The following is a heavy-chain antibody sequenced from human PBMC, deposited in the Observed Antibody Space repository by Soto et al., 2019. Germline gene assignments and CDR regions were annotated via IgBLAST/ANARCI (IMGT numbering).Heavy chain of an antibody. CDR2: TRDKASGYTT. Sequence: PGGSLRLSCATSGFTFSDHFMDWVRQAPGKGLGWVGRTRDKASGYTTSYAASVKGRFTISRDDSKKSVYLQMNSLKTEDTAVYYCARSYSGYPFDSWGQGTLVTVSS. D-gene: IGHD5-12*01. CDR1: GFTFSDHF. J-gene: IGHJ4*02. V-gene: IGHV3-72*01. CDR3: ARSYSGYPFDS.